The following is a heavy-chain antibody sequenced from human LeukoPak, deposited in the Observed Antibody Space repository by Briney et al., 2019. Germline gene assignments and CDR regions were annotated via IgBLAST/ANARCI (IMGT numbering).Heavy chain of an antibody. CDR3: ARQRGSGCLDY. CDR1: RFTLSSYW. D-gene: IGHD6-19*01. J-gene: IGHJ4*02. Sequence: GGSLRLSCAASRFTLSSYWMSWVREAPGKGLEWVANIKQDGSETYYVDSVKGRFTISRDNAKNSLSLQMNSLRAEDTAVYYCARQRGSGCLDYWGQGTLVTVSS. CDR2: IKQDGSET. V-gene: IGHV3-7*01.